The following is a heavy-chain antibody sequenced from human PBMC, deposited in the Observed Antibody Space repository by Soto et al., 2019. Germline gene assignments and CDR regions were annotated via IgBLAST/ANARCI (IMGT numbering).Heavy chain of an antibody. D-gene: IGHD3-3*01. CDR2: LSSDDNT. CDR1: GFSVGRLF. J-gene: IGHJ4*02. Sequence: DVRLVESGGGLVQPGGSLRLSCTASGFSVGRLFMTWVRQAPGKGLEWVSVLSSDDNTYYADSVKGRFTISRDISKNNLFLEMNSLRAEDTAVYHCARDIFGGSYDFWHGGQGTLVTVSS. CDR3: ARDIFGGSYDFWH. V-gene: IGHV3-66*01.